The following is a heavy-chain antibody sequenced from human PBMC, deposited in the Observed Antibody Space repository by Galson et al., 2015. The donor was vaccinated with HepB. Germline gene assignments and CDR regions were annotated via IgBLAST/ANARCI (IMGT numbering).Heavy chain of an antibody. CDR2: TYYRSKWSN. J-gene: IGHJ3*02. CDR1: GDSVSSDSTA. Sequence: ISGDSVSSDSTAWNWIRQSPSRGLEWLGRTYYRSKWSNNYAVFVESRITLNPDTSRNQFSLQLNSVTPEDTAVYYCAREGGDAFDIWGQGTMVTVSS. CDR3: AREGGDAFDI. V-gene: IGHV6-1*01. D-gene: IGHD2-15*01.